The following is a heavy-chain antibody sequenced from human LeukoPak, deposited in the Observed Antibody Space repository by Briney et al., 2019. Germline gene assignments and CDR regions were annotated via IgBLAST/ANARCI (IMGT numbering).Heavy chain of an antibody. J-gene: IGHJ4*02. D-gene: IGHD6-19*01. CDR1: GFTFSNSW. CDR3: VREGRGYTSGPFGY. CDR2: INSDGTST. V-gene: IGHV3-74*01. Sequence: GGSLRLSCAASGFTFSNSWIHWVRQAPGEGLVWVSRINSDGTSTSYADSVKGRFTISRDNAKNTLYLQMNSLRAEDTAVYYCVREGRGYTSGPFGYWGQGTLVTVSS.